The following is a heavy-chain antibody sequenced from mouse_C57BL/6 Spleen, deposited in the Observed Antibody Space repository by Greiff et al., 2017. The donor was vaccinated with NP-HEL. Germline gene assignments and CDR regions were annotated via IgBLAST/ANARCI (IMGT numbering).Heavy chain of an antibody. CDR1: GYTFTSYW. CDR2: IHPNSGST. J-gene: IGHJ4*01. Sequence: QVQLQQPGAELVKPGASVKLSCKASGYTFTSYWMHWVKQRPGQGLEWIGMIHPNSGSTNYNEKFKSKATLTVDKSSSTAYMQLSSLTSEDSAVYYCARRFYYPKRYAMDYWGQGTSVTVSS. D-gene: IGHD2-1*01. V-gene: IGHV1-64*01. CDR3: ARRFYYPKRYAMDY.